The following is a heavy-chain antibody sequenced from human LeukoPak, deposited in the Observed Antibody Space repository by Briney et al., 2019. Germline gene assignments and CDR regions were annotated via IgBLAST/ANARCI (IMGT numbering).Heavy chain of an antibody. CDR1: GFTFSDYS. Sequence: GGSLRLSCAASGFTFSDYSMNWVRQAPGKGLEWVSSISSSSSSIYYADSVKGRFTISRDNAENSLYLQMNSLRVEDTAVYYCAKGIPYSYGYFDYWGQGTLVTVSS. D-gene: IGHD5-18*01. V-gene: IGHV3-21*01. J-gene: IGHJ4*02. CDR3: AKGIPYSYGYFDY. CDR2: ISSSSSSI.